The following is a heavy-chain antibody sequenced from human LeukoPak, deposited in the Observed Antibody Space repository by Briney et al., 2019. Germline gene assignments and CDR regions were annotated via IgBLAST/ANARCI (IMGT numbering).Heavy chain of an antibody. Sequence: SETLSLTCTVSGGSISSYYWSWIRQPPGKGLEWIGYIYYSGSTNYNPSLKSRVTISVDTSKNQFSLKLSSVIAADTAVYYCARLYGDYGYFDLWGRGTLVTVSS. J-gene: IGHJ2*01. V-gene: IGHV4-59*08. CDR3: ARLYGDYGYFDL. D-gene: IGHD4-17*01. CDR2: IYYSGST. CDR1: GGSISSYY.